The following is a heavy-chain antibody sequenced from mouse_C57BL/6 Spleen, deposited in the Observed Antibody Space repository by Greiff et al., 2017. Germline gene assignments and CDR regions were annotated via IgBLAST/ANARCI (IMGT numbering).Heavy chain of an antibody. D-gene: IGHD1-1*01. V-gene: IGHV1-26*01. CDR1: GYTFTDYY. J-gene: IGHJ2*01. Sequence: EVQLQQSGPELVKPGASVKISCKASGYTFTDYYMNWVKQSHGKSLEWIGDINPNNGGTSYNQKFKGKATLTVDKSSSTAYMELRSLTSEDSAVYYCAVHYGSSLYYFDYWGQGTTLTVSS. CDR2: INPNNGGT. CDR3: AVHYGSSLYYFDY.